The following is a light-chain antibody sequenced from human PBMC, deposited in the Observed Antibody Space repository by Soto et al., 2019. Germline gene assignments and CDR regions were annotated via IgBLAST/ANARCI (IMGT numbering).Light chain of an antibody. V-gene: IGKV1-9*01. Sequence: IQLTQSQSSLSASVGDRVTITCRASQGISSYLAWYQQKPGKVPKLLIYPACTLQSGVPLRFSVSGSETDFTLINSSPRDVEYATYFCLQLNSLFGGGTNAAIK. J-gene: IGKJ4*01. CDR2: PAC. CDR1: QGISSY. CDR3: LQLNSL.